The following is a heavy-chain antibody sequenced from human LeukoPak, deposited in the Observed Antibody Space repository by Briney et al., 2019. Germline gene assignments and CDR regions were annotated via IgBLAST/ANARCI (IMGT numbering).Heavy chain of an antibody. Sequence: PGGSLSLSCAASGFTFSGSAMHWVRQASGNGLEGVGRVRSKANSYATTYAASVKGRFSISRDDSKNTACLEMNSLKTEDTAVYYCTTHYYDSSGYHYRAFDYWGQGTLVTVSS. V-gene: IGHV3-73*01. CDR3: TTHYYDSSGYHYRAFDY. CDR1: GFTFSGSA. CDR2: VRSKANSYAT. J-gene: IGHJ4*02. D-gene: IGHD3-22*01.